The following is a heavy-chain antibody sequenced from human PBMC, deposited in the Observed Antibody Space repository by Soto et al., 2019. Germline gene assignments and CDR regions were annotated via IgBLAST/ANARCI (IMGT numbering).Heavy chain of an antibody. V-gene: IGHV3-74*01. CDR3: AGGDMTTAQYYYFMDV. D-gene: IGHD4-17*01. CDR2: INSDGSSR. J-gene: IGHJ6*03. Sequence: EVQLVESGGGLVQPGGSLRLSCTASGFPLSDYWMHWVRQAPGKGLVWVSRINSDGSSRTYADPVKGRFTISRDNAQNTVYLQMNSLGADDTGAYYCAGGDMTTAQYYYFMDVWVKGTTVTVAS. CDR1: GFPLSDYW.